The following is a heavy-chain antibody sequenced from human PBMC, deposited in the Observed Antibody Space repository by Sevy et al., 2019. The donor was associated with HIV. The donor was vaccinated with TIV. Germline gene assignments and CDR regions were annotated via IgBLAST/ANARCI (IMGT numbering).Heavy chain of an antibody. V-gene: IGHV6-1*01. CDR1: GDSVSSNSAA. CDR3: ARVYYDFWSGYYGVDV. D-gene: IGHD3-3*01. J-gene: IGHJ6*02. Sequence: KQSQTLSLTCAISGDSVSSNSAAWNWIRQSPSRGLEWLGRTYYRSKWYNDYAVPVKSRLTINPDTSKNQFSLQLNSVTPEDTAVYYCARVYYDFWSGYYGVDVWGQGTTVTVSS. CDR2: TYYRSKWYN.